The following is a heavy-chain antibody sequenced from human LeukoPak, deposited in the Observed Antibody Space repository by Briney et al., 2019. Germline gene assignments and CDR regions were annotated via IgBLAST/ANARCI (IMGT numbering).Heavy chain of an antibody. V-gene: IGHV4-59*01. J-gene: IGHJ4*02. CDR3: ARADYGGNRFDY. CDR1: GGSISGYF. Sequence: SETLSLTCSVPGGSISGYFWSWIRQPPGKGLEWIGYIYHSGSTNYNPPLKSRVTISVDTSRNQFSLRLSSVTAADTAVYYRARADYGGNRFDYWGRGTLLTVSS. D-gene: IGHD4-23*01. CDR2: IYHSGST.